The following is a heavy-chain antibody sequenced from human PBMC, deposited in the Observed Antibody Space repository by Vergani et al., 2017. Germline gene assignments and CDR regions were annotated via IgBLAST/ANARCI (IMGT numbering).Heavy chain of an antibody. CDR3: ARGASGDYVSSFDY. V-gene: IGHV3-30-3*01. J-gene: IGHJ4*02. CDR2: ISYDGSNK. Sequence: QVQLVESGGGVVQPGRSLRLSCAASGFTFSSYAMHWVRQAPGKGLEWVAVISYDGSNKYYADSLKGRFTISRDNSKNKQYLQMNSLRAEDTAVYYCARGASGDYVSSFDYWGQGTLVTVSS. D-gene: IGHD4-17*01. CDR1: GFTFSSYA.